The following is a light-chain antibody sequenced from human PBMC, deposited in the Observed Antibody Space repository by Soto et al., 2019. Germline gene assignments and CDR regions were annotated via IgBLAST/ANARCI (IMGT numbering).Light chain of an antibody. V-gene: IGKV2-28*01. CDR2: LAS. CDR1: QGLLAGYNY. CDR3: MQALETPRT. Sequence: DIVMTHSPLSLSVTPGEPASLSCRSSQGLLAGYNYLDWYVQKPGQSPHLLIYLASNRASGVPDRFSGSGSGTDFTLRSSRVEAEEAGVHYCMQALETPRTFGQGTKVENK. J-gene: IGKJ1*01.